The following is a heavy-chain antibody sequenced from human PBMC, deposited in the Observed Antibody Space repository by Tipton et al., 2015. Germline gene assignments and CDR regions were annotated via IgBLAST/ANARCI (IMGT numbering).Heavy chain of an antibody. V-gene: IGHV4-61*01. CDR2: IYYRGST. CDR3: AREAVARYYYGMDV. CDR1: GGSISSSSYY. Sequence: TLSLTCSVSGGSISSSSYYWSWIRQPPGKGLEWIGYIYYRGSTNYNPSLKSRVTISVDTSKNQFSLKLSSVTAADTAVYYCAREAVARYYYGMDVWGQGTTVTVSS. D-gene: IGHD6-19*01. J-gene: IGHJ6*02.